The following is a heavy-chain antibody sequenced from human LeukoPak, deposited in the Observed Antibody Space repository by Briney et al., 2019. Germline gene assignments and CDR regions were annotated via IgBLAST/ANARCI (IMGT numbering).Heavy chain of an antibody. D-gene: IGHD4-11*01. CDR1: GFTFSSYG. CDR2: ISYDGSDQ. Sequence: GGSLRLSCAASGFTFSSYGMHWVRRAPGKGLEWVALISYDGSDQYYPDSVRGRFTVSRDDSKNTLYLQMNSLRAEDTAVYYCAKGADMTTAYYYGMDVWGQGTTVTVSS. J-gene: IGHJ6*02. V-gene: IGHV3-30*18. CDR3: AKGADMTTAYYYGMDV.